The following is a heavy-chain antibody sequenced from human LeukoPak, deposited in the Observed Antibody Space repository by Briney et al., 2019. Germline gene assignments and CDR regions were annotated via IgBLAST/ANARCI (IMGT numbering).Heavy chain of an antibody. D-gene: IGHD6-13*01. CDR2: ISGSGGST. CDR3: AKDKGRAAAGFDY. J-gene: IGHJ4*02. V-gene: IGHV3-23*01. CDR1: GFTVSNHH. Sequence: GGSLRLSCGASGFTVSNHHMSWVRQTPGKGLEWVSAISGSGGSTYYADSVKGRFTISRDNSKNTLYLQMNSLRVEDTAVYYCAKDKGRAAAGFDYWGQGTLVTVSS.